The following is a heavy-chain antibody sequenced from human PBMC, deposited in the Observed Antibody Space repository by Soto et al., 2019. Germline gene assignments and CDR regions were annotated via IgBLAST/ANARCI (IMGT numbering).Heavy chain of an antibody. J-gene: IGHJ4*02. V-gene: IGHV3-30*18. Sequence: GGSLRLSYEASGFTFSTYGMHWVRQAPGKGLEWVAVISYDGRKKYYVDSVKGRFTISRDNSKNTLYLQMNSLRVEDTALYYCVKDRGDFWSGPLDDWGQGTLVTVSS. CDR2: ISYDGRKK. CDR3: VKDRGDFWSGPLDD. D-gene: IGHD3-3*01. CDR1: GFTFSTYG.